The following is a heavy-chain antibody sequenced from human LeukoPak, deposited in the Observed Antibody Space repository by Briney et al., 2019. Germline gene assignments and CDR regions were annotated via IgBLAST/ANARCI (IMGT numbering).Heavy chain of an antibody. Sequence: SETLSLTCTVSGGSISSGSYYWRWIRQPAGKGLEWIGRIYTSGSTNYNPSLKRRVTISVDTSKNQFSLKLSSVTAAHTAVYYCARSRVGATFDYWGQGTLVTVSS. CDR2: IYTSGST. CDR3: ARSRVGATFDY. J-gene: IGHJ4*02. D-gene: IGHD1-26*01. CDR1: GGSISSGSYY. V-gene: IGHV4-61*02.